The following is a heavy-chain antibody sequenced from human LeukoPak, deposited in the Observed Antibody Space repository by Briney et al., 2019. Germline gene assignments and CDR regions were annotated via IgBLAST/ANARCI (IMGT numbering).Heavy chain of an antibody. D-gene: IGHD3-22*01. Sequence: GGSLRLSCAVSGLILSNSWMSWVRQAPGKRLEWVANIKSDGSEYYYVDSVKGRFTISRDNAKNSLYLQMSSLRSEDTAVYYCARGIDGYYDYWGQGTLVSVSS. J-gene: IGHJ4*02. CDR2: IKSDGSEY. CDR3: ARGIDGYYDY. V-gene: IGHV3-7*01. CDR1: GLILSNSW.